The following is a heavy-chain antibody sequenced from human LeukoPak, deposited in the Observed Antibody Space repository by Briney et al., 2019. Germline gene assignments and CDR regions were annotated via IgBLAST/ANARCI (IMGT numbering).Heavy chain of an antibody. D-gene: IGHD3-22*01. CDR2: ISSSGSTI. CDR1: GFTFSDYY. V-gene: IGHV3-11*01. CDR3: ARDYFTRYYDSSGYYVLDY. Sequence: GGSLRLSCAASGFTFSDYYMSWIRQAPGKGLEWVSYISSSGSTIYYADSVKGRFTISRDNAKNSLYLQMNSLRAEDTAVYYCARDYFTRYYDSSGYYVLDYWGQGTLVTVSS. J-gene: IGHJ4*02.